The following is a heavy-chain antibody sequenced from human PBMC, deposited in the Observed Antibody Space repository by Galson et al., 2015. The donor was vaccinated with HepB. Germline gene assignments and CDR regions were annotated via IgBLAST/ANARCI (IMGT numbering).Heavy chain of an antibody. Sequence: LRLSCAASGFTFSYFGMHWVRQFPGKGLEWVAVITYDGGRKDYADSVQGRLTISRDNPKNTLYLEMNNLRPEDTAVYYCVKERGGRSSSGYHDKWGQGTLVTVSS. CDR1: GFTFSYFG. CDR2: ITYDGGRK. V-gene: IGHV3-30*18. J-gene: IGHJ4*02. CDR3: VKERGGRSSSGYHDK. D-gene: IGHD2-2*03.